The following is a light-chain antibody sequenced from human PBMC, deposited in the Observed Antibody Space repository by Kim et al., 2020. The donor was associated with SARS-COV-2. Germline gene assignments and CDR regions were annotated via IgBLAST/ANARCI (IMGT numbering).Light chain of an antibody. Sequence: QSVLTQPPSVSGAPGQRVTISCTGSSSNIGAGYDVHWYQQLPGTAPKLLIYGNMNRPSGVPDRFSGPKSGTSASLAITGLQAEDEADYYCQSYNRNESDSVVFGGGTQLTVL. J-gene: IGLJ2*01. CDR1: SSNIGAGYD. CDR2: GNM. CDR3: QSYNRNESDSVV. V-gene: IGLV1-40*01.